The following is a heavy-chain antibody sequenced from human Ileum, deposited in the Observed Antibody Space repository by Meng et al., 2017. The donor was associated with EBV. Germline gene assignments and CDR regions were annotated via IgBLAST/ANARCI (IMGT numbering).Heavy chain of an antibody. D-gene: IGHD2-2*01. CDR3: ARDLVTGRSWYQEYVDH. Sequence: QLVESVEGVVRPVKSSGTSCAASGVTFSSFGVRTFHQTSGRRPAWEDVESNGENDDYYTTIVNPRMNISITISKNALYLQINSLITEDTTVYYGARDLVTGRSWYQEYVDHWGRGTLVTVSS. J-gene: IGHJ2*01. CDR1: GVTFSSFG. CDR2: ESNGENDD. V-gene: IGHV3-30*03.